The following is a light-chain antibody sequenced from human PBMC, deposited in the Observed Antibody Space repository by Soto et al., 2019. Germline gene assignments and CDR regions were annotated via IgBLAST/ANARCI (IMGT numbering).Light chain of an antibody. Sequence: EIVLTQSPGTLSLSPGERATLSCRASQSVSSSYLAWYQQKPGQAPRLLIYGASSRATGIPDRFSGSGSGTDFTLIISRLEPEDFAVYYCQQYGSSPQTFGQGPKVEIK. CDR2: GAS. J-gene: IGKJ1*01. V-gene: IGKV3-20*01. CDR3: QQYGSSPQT. CDR1: QSVSSSY.